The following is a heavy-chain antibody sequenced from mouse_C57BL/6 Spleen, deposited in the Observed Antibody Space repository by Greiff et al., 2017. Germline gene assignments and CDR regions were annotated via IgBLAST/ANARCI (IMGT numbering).Heavy chain of an antibody. V-gene: IGHV1-52*01. Sequence: VQLQQPGAELVRPGSSVKLSCKASGYTFTSYWMHWVKQRPIQGLEWIGNIDPSDSETHYNQKFKDKATLTVDKSSSTAYMQLSSLTSEDSAVYYCAREDYSNPFDNWGQGTTLTVS. CDR1: GYTFTSYW. D-gene: IGHD2-5*01. CDR3: AREDYSNPFDN. J-gene: IGHJ2*01. CDR2: IDPSDSET.